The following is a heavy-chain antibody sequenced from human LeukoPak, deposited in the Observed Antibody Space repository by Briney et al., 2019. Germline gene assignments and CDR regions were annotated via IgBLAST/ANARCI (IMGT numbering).Heavy chain of an antibody. J-gene: IGHJ5*02. CDR2: INHSGST. V-gene: IGHV4-34*01. D-gene: IGHD3-10*01. CDR1: GGSFSGYY. CDR3: ARLAQYYYGSGSAT. Sequence: SETLSLTCAVYGGSFSGYYWSWIRQPPGKGLEWIGEINHSGSTNYNPPLKSRVTISVDTSKNQFSLKLSSVTAADTAVYYCARLAQYYYGSGSATWGQGTLVTVSS.